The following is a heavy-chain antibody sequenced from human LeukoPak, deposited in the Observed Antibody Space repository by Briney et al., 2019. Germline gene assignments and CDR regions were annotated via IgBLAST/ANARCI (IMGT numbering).Heavy chain of an antibody. Sequence: GASVKVSCKASGYTFTGYYMHWVRQAPGQGLEWMGWINPNSGGTNYAQKFQGRVTMTRDTSISTAYMELSRLRSDDTAVYYCASRTGSSSWFAADYWGQGTLVTVSS. D-gene: IGHD6-13*01. CDR2: INPNSGGT. CDR1: GYTFTGYY. J-gene: IGHJ4*02. V-gene: IGHV1-2*02. CDR3: ASRTGSSSWFAADY.